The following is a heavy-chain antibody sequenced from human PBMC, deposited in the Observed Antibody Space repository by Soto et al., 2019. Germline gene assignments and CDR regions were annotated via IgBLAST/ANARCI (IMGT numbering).Heavy chain of an antibody. V-gene: IGHV4-39*01. J-gene: IGHJ6*02. CDR1: GGSISSSSYY. CDR2: IYYSGST. D-gene: IGHD2-15*01. Sequence: SETLSLTCTVSGGSISSSSYYWGRIRQPPGKGLEWIGSIYYSGSTYYNPSLKSRVTISVDTSKNQFSLKLSSVTAADTAVYYCASRRGYCSCRSCFLADYYYYGMDVWGQGTTVTVSS. CDR3: ASRRGYCSCRSCFLADYYYYGMDV.